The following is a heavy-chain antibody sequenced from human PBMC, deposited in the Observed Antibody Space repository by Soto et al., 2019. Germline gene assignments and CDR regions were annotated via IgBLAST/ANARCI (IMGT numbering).Heavy chain of an antibody. J-gene: IGHJ4*02. CDR1: GYTFTSNY. D-gene: IGHD3-22*01. Sequence: QVQLVQSGAEVKKAGASVKVSCKASGYTFTSNYMHGVRQAPGQGLEWMGIIDPTDGSTTYAQKFQGRVTMTGDTSTSTVYMELGSLRFNDTAVYYCARSYHYDSSGFYYWGQGTLVTVSS. V-gene: IGHV1-46*01. CDR3: ARSYHYDSSGFYY. CDR2: IDPTDGST.